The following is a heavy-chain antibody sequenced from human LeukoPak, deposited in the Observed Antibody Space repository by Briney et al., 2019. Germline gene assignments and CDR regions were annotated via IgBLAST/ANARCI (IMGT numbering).Heavy chain of an antibody. CDR3: AKDWTGTKPFDL. V-gene: IGHV3-23*01. CDR2: ISGSGDKT. D-gene: IGHD3/OR15-3a*01. J-gene: IGHJ2*01. Sequence: GGSLRLSCAASGFTFSNYAMSWVRQAPGKGLEWVSSISGSGDKTYHADSVKGRFTISRDNSKNTLYLQMNSLRAEDTAVYYCAKDWTGTKPFDLWGRGTLVTVSS. CDR1: GFTFSNYA.